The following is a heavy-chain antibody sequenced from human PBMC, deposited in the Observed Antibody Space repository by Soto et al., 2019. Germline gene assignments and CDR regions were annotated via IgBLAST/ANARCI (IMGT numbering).Heavy chain of an antibody. Sequence: ASVKVSCKSSGYTFTSYGISWVRQAPGQGLEWMGWISGYNGNTKYAQKFQGRVTMTTDTSARTAYMEMRRLRSEDTAVYYCARDLRDSYYDAAHAFDIWGQATLVTVSS. CDR1: GYTFTSYG. D-gene: IGHD3-22*01. J-gene: IGHJ3*02. CDR3: ARDLRDSYYDAAHAFDI. CDR2: ISGYNGNT. V-gene: IGHV1-18*01.